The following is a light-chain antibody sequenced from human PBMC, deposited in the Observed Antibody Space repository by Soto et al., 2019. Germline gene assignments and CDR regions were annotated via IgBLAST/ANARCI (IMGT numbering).Light chain of an antibody. V-gene: IGKV3-20*01. CDR1: QSVSSTY. CDR2: GAS. J-gene: IGKJ2*01. CDR3: QKYGSSPQT. Sequence: EIVLTQSPGTLSLSPGERATLSCRASQSVSSTYLAWYQRKPGQPPRRLIYGASSRATGIPDRFSGSGSGTDFTLTIRRLEHEDFAVYYCQKYGSSPQTFGQGTKLETK.